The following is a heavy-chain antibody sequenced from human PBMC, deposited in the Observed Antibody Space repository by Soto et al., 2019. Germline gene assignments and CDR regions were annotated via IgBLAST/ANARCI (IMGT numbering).Heavy chain of an antibody. CDR2: IYHSGST. J-gene: IGHJ5*02. V-gene: IGHV4-4*02. CDR3: ARESEGGGSYYDSSGYSHNWFDP. Sequence: SETLSLTCAVSGGSISSSTWWSWVRQPPGKGLEWIGEIYHSGSTNYNPSLKSRVTISVDKSKNQFSLKLSSVTAADTAVYYCARESEGGGSYYDSSGYSHNWFDPWGQGTLVTVSS. D-gene: IGHD3-22*01. CDR1: GGSISSSTW.